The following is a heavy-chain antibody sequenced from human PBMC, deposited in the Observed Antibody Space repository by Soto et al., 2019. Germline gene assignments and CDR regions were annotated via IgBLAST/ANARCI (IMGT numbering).Heavy chain of an antibody. Sequence: QVQLVQSGAEVKKPGSSVKVSCKASGGTFSSYAISWVRQAPGQGLEWMGGIIPIFGTANYAQKFQGRVTTTADESTSTAYRELGSLRSDDTAVYYCARSEDTSGYLVYWGQVTLVTVSS. CDR3: ARSEDTSGYLVY. CDR1: GGTFSSYA. V-gene: IGHV1-69*01. D-gene: IGHD3-22*01. J-gene: IGHJ4*02. CDR2: IIPIFGTA.